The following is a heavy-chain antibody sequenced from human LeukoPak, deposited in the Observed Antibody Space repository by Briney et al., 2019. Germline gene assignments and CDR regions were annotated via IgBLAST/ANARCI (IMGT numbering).Heavy chain of an antibody. V-gene: IGHV1-2*04. Sequence: ASVKVSCKASGYTFTGYYMHWVRQAPGQGLEWMGWINPNSGGTNYAQKFQGWVTMTRDTSNSTAYMELSRLRSDDTAVYYCARDNSGVGFGEFPSVMDVWGQGTTVTVS. CDR2: INPNSGGT. CDR1: GYTFTGYY. CDR3: ARDNSGVGFGEFPSVMDV. D-gene: IGHD3-10*01. J-gene: IGHJ6*02.